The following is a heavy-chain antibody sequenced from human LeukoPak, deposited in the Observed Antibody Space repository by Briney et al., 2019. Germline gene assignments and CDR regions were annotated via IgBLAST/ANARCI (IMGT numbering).Heavy chain of an antibody. CDR2: IKSKTDGGTT. V-gene: IGHV3-15*01. CDR3: TTDHDSGSYYSFDS. J-gene: IGHJ4*02. CDR1: GFTFSNAW. D-gene: IGHD1-26*01. Sequence: GGSLRLSCAASGFTFSNAWMSWVRQAPGKGLEWVGRIKSKTDGGTTDYAAPVKGRFTISRDDSKNTLYLQMNSLKTEDTAVYYCTTDHDSGSYYSFDSWGQGTLVTVSS.